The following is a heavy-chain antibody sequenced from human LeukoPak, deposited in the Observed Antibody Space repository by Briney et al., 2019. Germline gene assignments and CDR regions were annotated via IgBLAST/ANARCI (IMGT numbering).Heavy chain of an antibody. D-gene: IGHD3-10*01. CDR1: GGSFSGYY. Sequence: SETLSLTCAVYGGSFSGYYWSWIRQPPGKGLEWIGEINHSGSTNYNPSLKSRVTISVDTSKNQFSLKLSSVTAADTAVYYCARDRGVDLWGQGTMVIVSA. CDR3: ARDRGVDL. J-gene: IGHJ3*01. V-gene: IGHV4-34*01. CDR2: INHSGST.